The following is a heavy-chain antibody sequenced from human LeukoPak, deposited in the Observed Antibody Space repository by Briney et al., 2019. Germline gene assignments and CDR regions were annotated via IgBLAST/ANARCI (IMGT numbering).Heavy chain of an antibody. CDR2: IYFIGST. V-gene: IGHV4-39*02. CDR1: GASISSSSYY. J-gene: IGHJ4*02. Sequence: SETLSLTCTVSGASISSSSYYGAWIRQPPGKGLAWIGSIYFIGSTYYNTSLKSRVTISVDTSKNQFSLNLSSVTAADTAVYYCARGIIGTFDFWGQGILVSVSS. D-gene: IGHD1-7*01. CDR3: ARGIIGTFDF.